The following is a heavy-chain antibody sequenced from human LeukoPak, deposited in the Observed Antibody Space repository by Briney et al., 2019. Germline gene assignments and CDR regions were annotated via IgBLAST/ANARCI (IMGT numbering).Heavy chain of an antibody. CDR3: AIGYSSGWYHGD. CDR2: ISGSDGRT. J-gene: IGHJ4*02. D-gene: IGHD6-19*01. Sequence: PGGSLRLSCAASGFTFSNYAMTWVRQAPGKGLEWVSVISGSDGRTFYADSVKGRFTISRDNSKNTLYLQMNSLRAEDTAVYYCAIGYSSGWYHGDWGQGSLVTVSS. CDR1: GFTFSNYA. V-gene: IGHV3-23*01.